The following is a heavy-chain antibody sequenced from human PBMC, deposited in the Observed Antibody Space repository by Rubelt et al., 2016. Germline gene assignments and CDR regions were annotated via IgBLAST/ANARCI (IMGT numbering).Heavy chain of an antibody. Sequence: QVQLVQSGAEVKKPGASVKVSCKASGYTFTGYYMHWVRQAPGQGLEWMGWINPNSGGQNYAQKFQGRGTMTRDTSISTAYMELSRLRSDDTAVYYCARFAIGGHSSGYLFDYWGQGTLVTVSS. CDR1: GYTFTGYY. CDR3: ARFAIGGHSSGYLFDY. J-gene: IGHJ4*02. V-gene: IGHV1-2*02. CDR2: INPNSGGQ. D-gene: IGHD3-22*01.